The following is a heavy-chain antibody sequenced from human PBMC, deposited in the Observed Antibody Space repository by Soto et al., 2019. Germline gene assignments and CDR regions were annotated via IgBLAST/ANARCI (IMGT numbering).Heavy chain of an antibody. CDR1: GYTFTSYG. D-gene: IGHD3-10*01. J-gene: IGHJ5*02. Sequence: ASVKGSCKASGYTFTSYGMTWVRQSPGQGLEWMGWISPYNGNTKYAQKLQGRVTMTTDTSTSTAYMELRSLRDDDTAVYYCAREWDYYASRTYSNWFDPWGQGTLVTVSS. CDR3: AREWDYYASRTYSNWFDP. CDR2: ISPYNGNT. V-gene: IGHV1-18*01.